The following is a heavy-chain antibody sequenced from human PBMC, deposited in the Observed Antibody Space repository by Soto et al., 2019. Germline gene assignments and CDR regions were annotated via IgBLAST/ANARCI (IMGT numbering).Heavy chain of an antibody. CDR2: ISWTSGII. V-gene: IGHV3-9*03. D-gene: IGHD1-26*01. Sequence: KLVESGGGLVQPGRSLRLSCAASGFTFADYAIHWVRQAPGKGLEWVSSISWTSGIIDYADSVKGRFTMSRDNSKNSLYLQMSSIRSEDMALFHCAKDLEWGGSHPNQAFDVWGQGTLVSVSS. J-gene: IGHJ3*01. CDR1: GFTFADYA. CDR3: AKDLEWGGSHPNQAFDV.